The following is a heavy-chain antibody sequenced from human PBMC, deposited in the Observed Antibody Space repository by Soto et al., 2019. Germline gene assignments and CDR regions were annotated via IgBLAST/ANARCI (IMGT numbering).Heavy chain of an antibody. CDR2: LIPIFGTA. D-gene: IGHD2-15*01. CDR3: ARGDLGYCSGGSCFEIYYYYGMDV. J-gene: IGHJ6*02. CDR1: GGTFSSYA. Sequence: SVKVSCKASGGTFSSYAISWVRQAPGQGLEWMGGLIPIFGTADYAQKFQVRVTITADESTSTAYMELSSLRSEDTAVYYCARGDLGYCSGGSCFEIYYYYGMDVWGQGTTVTVSS. V-gene: IGHV1-69*13.